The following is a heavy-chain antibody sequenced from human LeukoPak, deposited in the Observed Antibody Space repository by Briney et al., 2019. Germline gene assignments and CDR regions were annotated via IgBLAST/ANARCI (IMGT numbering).Heavy chain of an antibody. CDR1: GYSISSGYY. V-gene: IGHV4-38-2*02. CDR3: ARGGTADYYYMDV. CDR2: IYHSGST. D-gene: IGHD6-13*01. J-gene: IGHJ6*03. Sequence: SETLSLTCTVSGYSISSGYYWGWIRQPPGKGLEWIGSIYHSGSTYYNPSLKSRVTISVDTSKNQFSLKLSSVTAADTAVYYCARGGTADYYYMDVWGKGTTVTISS.